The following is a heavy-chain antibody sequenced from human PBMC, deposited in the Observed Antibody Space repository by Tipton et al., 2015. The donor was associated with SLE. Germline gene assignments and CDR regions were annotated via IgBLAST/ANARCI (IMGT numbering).Heavy chain of an antibody. CDR2: ISSSSSYI. V-gene: IGHV3-21*01. CDR1: GFTFSSYS. J-gene: IGHJ4*02. D-gene: IGHD3-10*01. CDR3: ARDAPSRITMVRGVIAPLDY. Sequence: GSLRLSCAASGFTFSSYSMNWVRQAPGKGLEWVSSISSSSSYIYYADSVKGRFTISRDNAKNSLYLQMNSLRAEDTAVYYCARDAPSRITMVRGVIAPLDYWGQGTLVTVSS.